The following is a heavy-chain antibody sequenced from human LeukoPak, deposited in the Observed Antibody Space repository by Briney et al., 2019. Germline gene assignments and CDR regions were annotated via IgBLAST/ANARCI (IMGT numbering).Heavy chain of an antibody. CDR1: GFILSTHG. V-gene: IGHV3-33*01. Sequence: QTGGSLRLSCAASGFILSTHGMHWVRQAPGKGLGWVAGMWYDGSREDYADSVKGRFTISRDMSKNTLNLQMNSLRVEDTAMFYCARGLSFGSLDFRGQGTLVTVSS. CDR2: MWYDGSRE. J-gene: IGHJ4*02. CDR3: ARGLSFGSLDF. D-gene: IGHD1-26*01.